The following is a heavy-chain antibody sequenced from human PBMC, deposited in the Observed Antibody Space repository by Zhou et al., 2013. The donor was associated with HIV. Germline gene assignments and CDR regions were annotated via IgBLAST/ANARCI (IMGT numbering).Heavy chain of an antibody. CDR3: ATEKLVGLVDAFDI. D-gene: IGHD6-13*01. CDR2: ISPYTDNT. V-gene: IGHV1-18*01. CDR1: GYIFTSYG. Sequence: QVQLVQSGSEVKRPGASVKVSCKASGYIFTSYGISWVRQVPGQGLEWMGWISPYTDNTNYAQKFQGRVTMTTDTSTNTVYMGLRSLRPDDTAVYYCATEKLVGLVDAFDIWGQGTMVTVSS. J-gene: IGHJ3*02.